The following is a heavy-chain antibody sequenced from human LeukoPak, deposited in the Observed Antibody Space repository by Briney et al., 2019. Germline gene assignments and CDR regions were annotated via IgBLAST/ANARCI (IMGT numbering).Heavy chain of an antibody. CDR1: RYTFTGYY. Sequence: ASVKVSFKASRYTFTGYYMHWVRQAPGQGLEWMGRINPNSGDVNYAQKFQGRVTMTRDTSISTAYMELSRLRSDDTAVYYCARDWAEYGGNSLGYWGQGTLVTVSS. J-gene: IGHJ4*02. CDR3: ARDWAEYGGNSLGY. V-gene: IGHV1-2*06. D-gene: IGHD4-23*01. CDR2: INPNSGDV.